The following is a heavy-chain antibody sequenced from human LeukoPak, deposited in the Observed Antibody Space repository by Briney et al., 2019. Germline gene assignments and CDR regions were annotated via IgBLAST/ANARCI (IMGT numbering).Heavy chain of an antibody. V-gene: IGHV4-61*05. Sequence: PSETLSLTCTVSGGSISSSSYYWGWIRQPPGKGLEWIGYIYYSGSTNYNPSLKSRVTISVDTSKNQFSLKLSSVTAADTAVYYCARGPNAIASFDYWGQGTLVTVSS. D-gene: IGHD2-2*02. CDR2: IYYSGST. CDR1: GGSISSSSYY. CDR3: ARGPNAIASFDY. J-gene: IGHJ4*02.